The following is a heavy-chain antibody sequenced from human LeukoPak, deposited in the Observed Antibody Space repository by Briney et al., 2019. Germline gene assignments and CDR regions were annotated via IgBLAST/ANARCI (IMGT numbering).Heavy chain of an antibody. CDR3: AKDPWGYGSGPNEFDY. V-gene: IGHV3-23*01. D-gene: IGHD3-10*01. J-gene: IGHJ4*02. CDR1: GFTFSSYA. CDR2: ISGSGGGT. Sequence: GGSLRHSCAASGFTFSSYAMSWVRQAPGNGLEWVSAISGSGGGTYYAECMKGRFTISRDNSKNTLYLQMNRLRAEDTAVYYCAKDPWGYGSGPNEFDYRGQGTLVTVSS.